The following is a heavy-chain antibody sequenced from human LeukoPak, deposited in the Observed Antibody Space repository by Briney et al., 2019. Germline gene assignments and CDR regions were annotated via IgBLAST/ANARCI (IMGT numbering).Heavy chain of an antibody. D-gene: IGHD5-12*01. J-gene: IGHJ4*02. CDR1: GFTFSSYG. Sequence: GGSLRLSCAASGFTFSSYGMSWVRQAPGKGLEWVSIISGSAFSTYYADSVRGRFTISRDNSKNTLYLQMNSLRAEDTAVYYCAKDTGSGYDYFSYYFDYWGQGSLVTVSS. V-gene: IGHV3-23*01. CDR3: AKDTGSGYDYFSYYFDY. CDR2: ISGSAFST.